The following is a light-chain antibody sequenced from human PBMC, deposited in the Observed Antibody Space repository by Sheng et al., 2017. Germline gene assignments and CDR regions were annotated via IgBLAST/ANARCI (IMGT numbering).Light chain of an antibody. CDR1: QSINGW. V-gene: IGKV1-5*01. CDR2: DAS. CDR3: QQYDNWPFT. Sequence: DIQMTQSPSTLSASVGDRVTITCRASQSINGWLAWYQQRPGKAPKLLIYDASNLETGVPSRFIGSGSGADFTLTISRLEPEDFALYYCQQYDNWPFTFGPGTKVDIK. J-gene: IGKJ3*01.